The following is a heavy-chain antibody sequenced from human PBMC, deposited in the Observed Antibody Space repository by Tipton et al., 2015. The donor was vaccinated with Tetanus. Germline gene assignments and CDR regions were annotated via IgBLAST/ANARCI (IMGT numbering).Heavy chain of an antibody. CDR3: ARGFTTFVSAGYFGS. J-gene: IGHJ4*02. D-gene: IGHD3-10*02. CDR2: ISGNGRRT. CDR1: GFTFSGYA. Sequence: SLRLSCATSGFTFSGYAMSWVRQAPGKGLEWVSMISGNGRRTIYADSVKGRFTTSRDSSENTLYLQMNSLRAEDTAVYLCARGFTTFVSAGYFGSWGLGTLVNVSA. V-gene: IGHV3-23*01.